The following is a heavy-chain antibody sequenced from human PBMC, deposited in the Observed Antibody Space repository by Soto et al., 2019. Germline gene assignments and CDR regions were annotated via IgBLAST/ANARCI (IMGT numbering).Heavy chain of an antibody. CDR2: MNPNSGNT. J-gene: IGHJ5*02. CDR1: GYTFTSYD. D-gene: IGHD6-13*01. CDR3: ARERSAAGTGWFDP. V-gene: IGHV1-8*01. Sequence: QVQLVQSGAEVKKPGASVKVSCKASGYTFTSYDINWVRKATGQGLEWMGWMNPNSGNTGYAQKFKGRVTMTRNTSISTAYMELSSLRSEDTAVYYCARERSAAGTGWFDPWGQGTLVTVSS.